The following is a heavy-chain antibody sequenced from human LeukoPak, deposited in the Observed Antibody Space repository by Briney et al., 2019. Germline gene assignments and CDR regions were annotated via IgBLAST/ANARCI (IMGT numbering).Heavy chain of an antibody. J-gene: IGHJ4*02. CDR2: IYYSGST. CDR1: GGSVSSGSYY. V-gene: IGHV4-61*01. Sequence: PSETLSLTCGVSGGSVSSGSYYWSWIRQPPGKGLEWIGYIYYSGSTNYNPSLKSRVTISVDTSKNQFSLRLSSVTAADTAVFYCASLYCSSTSCYFDYWGQGALLTVSS. CDR3: ASLYCSSTSCYFDY. D-gene: IGHD2-2*01.